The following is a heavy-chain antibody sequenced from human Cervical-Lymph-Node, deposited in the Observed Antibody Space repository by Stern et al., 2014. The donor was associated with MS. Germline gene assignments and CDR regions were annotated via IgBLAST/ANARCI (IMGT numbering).Heavy chain of an antibody. D-gene: IGHD3-22*01. V-gene: IGHV3-21*01. CDR2: ISSSSSYI. CDR1: GFTFSSSS. CDR3: ARDEYYYDSSGYYSAVVDY. Sequence: EVQLVESGGGLVKPGGSLRLSCAASGFTFSSSSMNWVRQAPGKGLEWVSSISSSSSYIYYADSVKGRFTISRDNAKNSLYLQMNSLRAEDTAVYYCARDEYYYDSSGYYSAVVDYWGQGTLVTVSS. J-gene: IGHJ4*02.